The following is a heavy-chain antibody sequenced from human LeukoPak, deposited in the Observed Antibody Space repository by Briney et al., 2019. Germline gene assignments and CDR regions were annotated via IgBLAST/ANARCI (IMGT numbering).Heavy chain of an antibody. CDR1: GGSFSGYY. CDR3: ARTRQEYCGGDCYSLFDY. Sequence: PSETLSLTCAVYGGSFSGYYWSWIRQPPGKGLEWIGEINHSGSTNYNPSLKSRVTISVDTSKSQFSLKLSSVTAADTAVYYCARTRQEYCGGDCYSLFDYWGQGTLVTVSS. V-gene: IGHV4-34*01. D-gene: IGHD2-21*02. J-gene: IGHJ4*02. CDR2: INHSGST.